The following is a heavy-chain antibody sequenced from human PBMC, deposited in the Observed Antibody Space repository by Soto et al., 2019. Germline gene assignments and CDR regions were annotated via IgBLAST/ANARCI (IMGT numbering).Heavy chain of an antibody. V-gene: IGHV3-72*01. J-gene: IGHJ3*02. CDR2: TRDKAKSHTT. D-gene: IGHD2-21*01. CDR3: VRVIRSAITSSLRAFDI. CDR1: GFTFSDHD. Sequence: GGSLRLSCAASGFTFSDHDMDWVRQAPGKGLEWVGRTRDKAKSHTTEYAASVKGRFAVSRDDSKNSLYLQMNSLKTEDTAVYYCVRVIRSAITSSLRAFDIWGQGTMVTVSS.